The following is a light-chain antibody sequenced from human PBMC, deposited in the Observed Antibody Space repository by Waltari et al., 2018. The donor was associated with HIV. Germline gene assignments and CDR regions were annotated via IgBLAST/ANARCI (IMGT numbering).Light chain of an antibody. Sequence: SYKLTQPPSVSVSPGQTASITCSGDKLGAKYACWYQQKPGQSPVLVIYQDNKRPSGIPERFSGSNSGNTATLTISGTQAMDEADYCQAWDSSTVVFGGGTKLTVL. V-gene: IGLV3-1*01. J-gene: IGLJ2*01. CDR3: QAWDSSTVV. CDR1: KLGAKY. CDR2: QDN.